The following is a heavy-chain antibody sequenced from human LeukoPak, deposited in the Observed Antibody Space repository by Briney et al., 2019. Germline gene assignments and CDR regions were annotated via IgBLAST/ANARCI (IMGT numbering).Heavy chain of an antibody. CDR1: GASFSGYY. CDR3: ARLGRTRGIAAAGTWFDP. D-gene: IGHD6-13*01. V-gene: IGHV4-34*01. CDR2: IDHSGSS. J-gene: IGHJ5*02. Sequence: SETLSLTCVVSGASFSGYYWSWIRQSPGKGLEWIGEIDHSGSSNYNMSLKSRVTISVDTPKNQFSLKLSSVTAADTAVYYCARLGRTRGIAAAGTWFDPWGQGTLVTVSS.